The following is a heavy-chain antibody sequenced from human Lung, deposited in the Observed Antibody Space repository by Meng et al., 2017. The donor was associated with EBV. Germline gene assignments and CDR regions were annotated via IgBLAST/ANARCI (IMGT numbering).Heavy chain of an antibody. V-gene: IGHV4-30-4*01. J-gene: IGHJ2*01. Sequence: QVQLQASVPGMVTPSQTLSLTCTVSGRSISSRNYYWSWIRQPPGKGLEWSGYIYNSGSTYYNPSLKSRITISVDTSKNQFSLKLSSVTAADTAVYYCARGQKGYFDLWGRGTLVTVSS. CDR1: GRSISSRNYY. CDR3: ARGQKGYFDL. CDR2: IYNSGST.